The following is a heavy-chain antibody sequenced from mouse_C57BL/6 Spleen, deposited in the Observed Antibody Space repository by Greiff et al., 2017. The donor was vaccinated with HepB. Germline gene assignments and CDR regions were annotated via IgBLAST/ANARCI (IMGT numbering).Heavy chain of an antibody. CDR3: ARRFTTVYFDY. D-gene: IGHD1-1*01. J-gene: IGHJ2*01. Sequence: QVQLQQPGAELVKPGASVKLSCKASGYTFTSYWMQWVKQRPGQGLEWIGEIDPSDSYTNYNQKVKGKATLTVDTSSSTAYMQLSSLTSEDSAVYYCARRFTTVYFDYWGQGTTLTVSS. CDR2: IDPSDSYT. V-gene: IGHV1-50*01. CDR1: GYTFTSYW.